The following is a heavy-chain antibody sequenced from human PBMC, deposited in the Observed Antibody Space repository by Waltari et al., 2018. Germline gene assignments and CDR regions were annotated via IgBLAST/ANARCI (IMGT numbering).Heavy chain of an antibody. D-gene: IGHD1-26*01. Sequence: EVQLVESGGGLVQPGGSLRLSCAASGFTISNYAMSWVRQVPGKGLGWVSALINIGGYKHYSESVKGRFTISIDNSKDTLYLQMNSLRAEDTAVYYCVNQDRTGVYTSISGWGGAFHVWGQGTMVTVSS. CDR1: GFTISNYA. V-gene: IGHV3-23*04. J-gene: IGHJ3*01. CDR2: LINIGGYK. CDR3: VNQDRTGVYTSISGWGGAFHV.